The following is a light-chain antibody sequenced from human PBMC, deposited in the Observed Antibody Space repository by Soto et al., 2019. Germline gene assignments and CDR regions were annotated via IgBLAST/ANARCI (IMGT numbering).Light chain of an antibody. CDR2: DAS. Sequence: QMTQSPSPLSASVGDRVTITCRASQSISSWLAWYQQKPGKAPKLLIYDASSLESGVPSRFSGSGSGTEFTLTISSLQPDDFATYYCQQYNSYSLTFGQGTKGISN. V-gene: IGKV1-5*01. J-gene: IGKJ1*01. CDR3: QQYNSYSLT. CDR1: QSISSW.